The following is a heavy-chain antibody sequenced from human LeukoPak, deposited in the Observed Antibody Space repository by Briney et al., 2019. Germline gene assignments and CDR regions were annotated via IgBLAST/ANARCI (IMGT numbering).Heavy chain of an antibody. CDR1: GGSISSYY. V-gene: IGHV4-59*01. D-gene: IGHD3-22*01. Sequence: SETLSLTCTVSGGSISSYYWSWIRQPPEKGLEWIGYIYYSGSTNYNPSLKSRVTISVDTSKNQFSLKLSSVTAADTAVYYCARSLDSSGYGIDYWGQGTLVTVSS. J-gene: IGHJ4*02. CDR3: ARSLDSSGYGIDY. CDR2: IYYSGST.